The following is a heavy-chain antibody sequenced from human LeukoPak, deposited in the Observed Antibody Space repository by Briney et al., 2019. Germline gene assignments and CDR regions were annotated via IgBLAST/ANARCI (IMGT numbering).Heavy chain of an antibody. Sequence: GGSLRLSCAASGFTFSSYWMSWVRQAPGKGLEWVANIKQDGSEKYFVDSVKGRFTISRDNAKNSLYLQMGSLRAEDTAVYYCARDRRGYGSVDWFDPWGQGTLVTVSS. J-gene: IGHJ5*02. CDR1: GFTFSSYW. V-gene: IGHV3-7*01. CDR2: IKQDGSEK. CDR3: ARDRRGYGSVDWFDP. D-gene: IGHD3-10*01.